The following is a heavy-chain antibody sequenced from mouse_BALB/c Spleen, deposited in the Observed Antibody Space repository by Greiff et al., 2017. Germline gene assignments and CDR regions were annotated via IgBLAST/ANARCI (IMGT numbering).Heavy chain of an antibody. V-gene: IGHV1-69*02. Sequence: VQLQQPGAELVKPGASVKLSCKASGYTFTSYWMHWVKQRPGQGLEWIGEIDPSDSYTNYNQKFKGKATLTVDKSSSTAYMQLSSLTSEDSAVYYCARHGNYEAMDYWGQGTSVTVSS. CDR1: GYTFTSYW. CDR2: IDPSDSYT. D-gene: IGHD2-1*01. CDR3: ARHGNYEAMDY. J-gene: IGHJ4*01.